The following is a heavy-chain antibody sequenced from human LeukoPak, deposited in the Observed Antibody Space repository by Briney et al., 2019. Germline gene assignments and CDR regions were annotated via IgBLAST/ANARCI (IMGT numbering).Heavy chain of an antibody. CDR1: GFTFSSYW. CDR2: IKQDGSER. CDR3: ARLGGYYGSGEGNWFDP. J-gene: IGHJ5*02. D-gene: IGHD3-10*01. V-gene: IGHV3-7*03. Sequence: GGSLRLSCAASGFTFSSYWMSWVRQAPGKGLEWVANIKQDGSERYYVDSVTGRFTISRDNAKDSLYLQMNSLRAEDTAVYYCARLGGYYGSGEGNWFDPWGQGTLVTVPS.